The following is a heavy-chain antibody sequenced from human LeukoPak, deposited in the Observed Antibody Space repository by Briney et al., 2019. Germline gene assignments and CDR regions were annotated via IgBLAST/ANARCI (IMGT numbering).Heavy chain of an antibody. CDR2: IIPLFGTA. CDR1: GYTFTSYG. V-gene: IGHV1-69*13. CDR3: ARGWLAETTVVTPYNY. J-gene: IGHJ4*02. Sequence: SVKVSCKASGYTFTSYGISWVRQAPGQGLEWMGGIIPLFGTANYAQKFQDRVTITAVESMSTVYMELSSLRSEDTAVYYCARGWLAETTVVTPYNYWGQGTLVTVSS. D-gene: IGHD4-23*01.